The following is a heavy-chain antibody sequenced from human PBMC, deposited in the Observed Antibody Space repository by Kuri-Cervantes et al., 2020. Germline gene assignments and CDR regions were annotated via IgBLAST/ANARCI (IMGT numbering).Heavy chain of an antibody. CDR1: GFTFSTYW. Sequence: GGSLRLSCAASGFTFSTYWMSWVRQAPGQGLEWVSYISSSGSTIYYADSVKGRFTISRDNAKNSLYLQMNSLRAEDTAVYYCAYSSSWYDHTSFDYWGQGTLVTVSS. V-gene: IGHV3-11*01. CDR2: ISSSGSTI. D-gene: IGHD6-13*01. J-gene: IGHJ4*02. CDR3: AYSSSWYDHTSFDY.